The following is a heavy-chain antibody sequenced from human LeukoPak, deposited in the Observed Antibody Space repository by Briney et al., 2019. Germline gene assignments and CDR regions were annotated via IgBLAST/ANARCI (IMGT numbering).Heavy chain of an antibody. CDR3: TTDNYDSSGYYSLTSSYYYYYMDV. V-gene: IGHV3-15*01. CDR1: GFTFSSYA. CDR2: IKSKTDGGTT. J-gene: IGHJ6*03. D-gene: IGHD3-22*01. Sequence: PGGSLRLSCAASGFTFSSYAMSWVRQAPGKGLEWVGRIKSKTDGGTTDYAAPVKGRFTISRDDSKNTLYLQMNSLKTEDTAVYYCTTDNYDSSGYYSLTSSYYYYYMDVWGKGTTVTVSS.